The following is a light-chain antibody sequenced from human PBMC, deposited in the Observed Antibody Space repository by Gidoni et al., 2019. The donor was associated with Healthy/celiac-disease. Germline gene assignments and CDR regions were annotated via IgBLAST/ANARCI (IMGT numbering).Light chain of an antibody. CDR1: QDIRNY. V-gene: IGKV1-33*01. CDR3: QQYDNLPYT. Sequence: DIQMTKSPSSLSASVGDRVTITCQASQDIRNYLNWYQQKPGKAPKLLIYDASNLETGVPSRFSGSRSGTDFTFTISSLQPEDIATYYCQQYDNLPYTFGQGTKLEIK. J-gene: IGKJ2*01. CDR2: DAS.